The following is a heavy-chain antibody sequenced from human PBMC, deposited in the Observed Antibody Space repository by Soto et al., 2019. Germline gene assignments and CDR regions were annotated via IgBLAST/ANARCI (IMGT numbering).Heavy chain of an antibody. V-gene: IGHV1-69*02. CDR1: GGSFSRNT. CDR2: IIPILAIA. CDR3: AGGPRMMGNSSENFDY. D-gene: IGHD3-16*01. J-gene: IGHJ4*02. Sequence: QVQLVQSGAEVKKPGSSVKVSCKASGGSFSRNTFSWVRQAPEQGLEWMGRIIPILAIANYAQKFQGRVTITADISTSTVYMELSSLRSEEPAVYYCAGGPRMMGNSSENFDYWGQGILVTVS.